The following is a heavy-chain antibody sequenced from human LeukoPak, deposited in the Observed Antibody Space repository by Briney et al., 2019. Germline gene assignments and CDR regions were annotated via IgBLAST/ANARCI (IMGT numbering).Heavy chain of an antibody. CDR2: FFLKGST. V-gene: IGHV4-38-2*02. Sequence: SETLSLTCTVSGYSITSAYYWGWIRQPPGKGLEWIGSFFLKGSTYYNPSLKSRVTISVDTSKNQFSLTLSSVTAADTAVYYCARGFDGSYTYYYYYYMDVWGKGTTVTVSS. CDR3: ARGFDGSYTYYYYYYMDV. CDR1: GYSITSAYY. D-gene: IGHD1-26*01. J-gene: IGHJ6*03.